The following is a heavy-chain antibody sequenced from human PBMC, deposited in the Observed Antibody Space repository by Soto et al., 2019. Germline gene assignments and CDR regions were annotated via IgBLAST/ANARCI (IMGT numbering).Heavy chain of an antibody. CDR1: GFTFDDYA. CDR3: AKDLGQHGGDAFDI. V-gene: IGHV3-9*01. Sequence: EVQLVESGGGLVQPGRSLRLSCAASGFTFDDYAMHWVRQAPGKGLEWVSGISWNSGSIGYADYVKGRFTISRDNAKNSLYLQMNSLRAEDTALYYCAKDLGQHGGDAFDIWGQGTMVTVSS. CDR2: ISWNSGSI. J-gene: IGHJ3*02. D-gene: IGHD3-16*01.